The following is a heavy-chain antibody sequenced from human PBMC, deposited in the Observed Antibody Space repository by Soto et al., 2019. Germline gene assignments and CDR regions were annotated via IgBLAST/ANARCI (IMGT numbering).Heavy chain of an antibody. D-gene: IGHD6-6*01. V-gene: IGHV1-18*01. Sequence: QVQLVQSGAEVKKPGASVKVSCKASGYTFLSYGITWVRQAPGQGLEWMGWISAYNANTNYGQKFQDRVSMTTDTSSNTAYLEVRSLRSDDTAFYFCARVFRWSSSSWGFDYWGQGTLVIVSS. J-gene: IGHJ4*02. CDR3: ARVFRWSSSSWGFDY. CDR2: ISAYNANT. CDR1: GYTFLSYG.